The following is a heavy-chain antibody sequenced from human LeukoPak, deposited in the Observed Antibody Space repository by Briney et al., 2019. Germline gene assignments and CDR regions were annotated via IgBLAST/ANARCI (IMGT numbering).Heavy chain of an antibody. CDR2: IGTAGDT. D-gene: IGHD7-27*01. Sequence: PGGSLRLSCAASGFTFSSYDMYWVRQATGKGLEWVSAIGTAGDTYYPDSVKGRFTISRDNSKNTLYLQMNSLRAEDTAVYYCARDEAWGGAFDIWGQGTMVTVSS. CDR1: GFTFSSYD. CDR3: ARDEAWGGAFDI. J-gene: IGHJ3*02. V-gene: IGHV3-13*01.